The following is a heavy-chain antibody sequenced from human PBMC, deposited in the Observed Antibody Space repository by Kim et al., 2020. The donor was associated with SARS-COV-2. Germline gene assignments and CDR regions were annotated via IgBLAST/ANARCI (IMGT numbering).Heavy chain of an antibody. CDR3: ARLVASGESGYSPYYMDA. CDR2: ISSKSRNYAT. J-gene: IGHJ6*03. Sequence: GSLRLSCAASGFDFSGSVIHWVRHTSGQGLEWIGRISSKSRNYATGYAATVRGRFTLSRDDANKTAFLQMNSLRVEDTAVYYCARLVASGESGYSPYYMDAWGKGTTVTVSS. CDR1: GFDFSGSV. V-gene: IGHV3-73*01. D-gene: IGHD2-15*01.